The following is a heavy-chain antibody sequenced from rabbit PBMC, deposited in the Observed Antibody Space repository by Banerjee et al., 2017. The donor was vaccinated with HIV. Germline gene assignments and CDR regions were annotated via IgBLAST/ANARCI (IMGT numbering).Heavy chain of an antibody. CDR1: GFDFSDYG. Sequence: QEQLVESGGGLVQPGGSLKLSCKASGFDFSDYGMSWVRQAPGKGLEWIGYIDPVFGVTYYATRVNGRFTISRDNARNTLFLQLNSLTAADTATYFCVREVAARFSLWGPGTLVTVS. D-gene: IGHD4-1*01. J-gene: IGHJ4*01. CDR3: VREVAARFSL. V-gene: IGHV1S47*01. CDR2: IDPVFGVT.